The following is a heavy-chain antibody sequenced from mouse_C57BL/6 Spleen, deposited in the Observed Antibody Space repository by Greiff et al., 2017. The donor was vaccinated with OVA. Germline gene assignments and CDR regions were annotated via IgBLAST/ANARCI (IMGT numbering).Heavy chain of an antibody. CDR2: IDPSDSYT. Sequence: VQLQQPGAELVKPGASVKLSCKASGYTFTSYWMQWVKQRPEQGLEWIGEIDPSDSYTDYNQKFQGKATLTVDTSSSTAYMQLSSLTSEDSAVYYCASGCSIDYWGQGTTLTVSS. V-gene: IGHV1-50*01. J-gene: IGHJ2*01. D-gene: IGHD1-1*01. CDR3: ASGCSIDY. CDR1: GYTFTSYW.